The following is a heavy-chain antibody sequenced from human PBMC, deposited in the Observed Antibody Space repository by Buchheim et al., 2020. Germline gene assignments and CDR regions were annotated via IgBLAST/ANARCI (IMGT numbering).Heavy chain of an antibody. V-gene: IGHV1-69*04. CDR3: ARDSVRDNGYSPSYSSYGMDV. CDR2: IIPLIGTT. Sequence: QVQLVQSGAEVKKPGSSVKVSCKASGGTFSSYAISWVRQAPGQGLEWMGRIIPLIGTTNYAPKFQGRVTITADTSANIAYMEFSSLRSEDTAVYYCARDSVRDNGYSPSYSSYGMDVWGQGTT. J-gene: IGHJ6*02. CDR1: GGTFSSYA. D-gene: IGHD5-24*01.